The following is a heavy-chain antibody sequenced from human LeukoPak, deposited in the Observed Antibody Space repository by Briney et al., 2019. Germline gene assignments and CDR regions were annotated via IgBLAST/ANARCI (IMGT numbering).Heavy chain of an antibody. V-gene: IGHV3-64*01. CDR3: ARGWVLWDY. D-gene: IGHD2/OR15-2a*01. CDR2: ITTNGGST. CDR1: GITFSNYA. J-gene: IGHJ4*02. Sequence: GGSLRLSCAASGITFSNYAMHWVRQAPGQGLEYVSAITTNGGSTYYANSVKGRFTISRDNSKNTMYLQMGSLRAEDMAVYYCARGWVLWDYWGQGTLVTVSS.